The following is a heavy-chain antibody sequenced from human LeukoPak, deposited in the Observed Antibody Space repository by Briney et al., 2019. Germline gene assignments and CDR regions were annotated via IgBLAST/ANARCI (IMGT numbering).Heavy chain of an antibody. D-gene: IGHD6-13*01. Sequence: PGGSLRLSCAASGFTFSSYWMSWVRQAPGKGLEWVANIKQDGSEKYYVDSVKGRFTISRDNAKNSLYLQMNSLRAEDTAVYYCARGGPGIAAAAPRYWGQGTLVTVSS. J-gene: IGHJ4*02. V-gene: IGHV3-7*03. CDR2: IKQDGSEK. CDR1: GFTFSSYW. CDR3: ARGGPGIAAAAPRY.